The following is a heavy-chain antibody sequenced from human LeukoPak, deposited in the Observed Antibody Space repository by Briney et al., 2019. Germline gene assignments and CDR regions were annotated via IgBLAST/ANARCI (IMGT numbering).Heavy chain of an antibody. V-gene: IGHV1-24*01. CDR2: LDPEDGET. D-gene: IGHD5-12*01. CDR1: GYPLTEVS. J-gene: IGHJ6*03. Sequence: GASVKVSCKVPGYPLTEVSIHWVRQAPGKGLEWMGGLDPEDGETIYTQEFQGRVTMTEDTSTDTAYMELSSLRSEDTAVYYCATGPPVAYYMDVWGKGTTVTVSS. CDR3: ATGPPVAYYMDV.